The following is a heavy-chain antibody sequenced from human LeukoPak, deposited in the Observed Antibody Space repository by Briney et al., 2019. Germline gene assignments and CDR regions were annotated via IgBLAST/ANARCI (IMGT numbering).Heavy chain of an antibody. V-gene: IGHV3-74*01. CDR1: GFTFSSYG. CDR2: INSDGSST. J-gene: IGHJ6*03. Sequence: GGSLRLSCAASGFTFSSYGMHWVRQAPGKGLVWVSRINSDGSSTSYADSVKGRFTISRDNAKNTLYLQMNSLRAEDTAVYYCARGSGYDWGRDYYYYMDVWGKGTTVTVSS. CDR3: ARGSGYDWGRDYYYYMDV. D-gene: IGHD5-12*01.